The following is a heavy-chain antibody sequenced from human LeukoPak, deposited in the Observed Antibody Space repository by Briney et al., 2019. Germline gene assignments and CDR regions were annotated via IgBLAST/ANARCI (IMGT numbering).Heavy chain of an antibody. CDR1: GFTFSSYW. D-gene: IGHD3-10*01. J-gene: IGHJ4*02. CDR2: IKQDGSEK. CDR3: AGERYYDYFDY. Sequence: GGSLRLSCAASGFTFSSYWMSWVRQAPGKGLEWVANIKQDGSEKYYVDSVKGRFTISRDNAKNSLYLQMNSLRAEDTAVYYCAGERYYDYFDYWGQGTLVTVSS. V-gene: IGHV3-7*01.